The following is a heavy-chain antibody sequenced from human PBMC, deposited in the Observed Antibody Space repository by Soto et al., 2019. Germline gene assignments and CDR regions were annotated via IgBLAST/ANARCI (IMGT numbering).Heavy chain of an antibody. J-gene: IGHJ4*02. CDR3: AKDKKGVTGLGAFDS. V-gene: IGHV3-23*01. Sequence: EVQLLESGGGLVQPGGSLRLSCAASGFTFDSYAMSWVRQAPGKGLEWVSMISDSGAHTYFADCGKGRFTISRDNSKNTLYLQMDSLKADDTGEYYCAKDKKGVTGLGAFDSWGQGTLVTVSS. CDR2: ISDSGAHT. CDR1: GFTFDSYA. D-gene: IGHD3-16*01.